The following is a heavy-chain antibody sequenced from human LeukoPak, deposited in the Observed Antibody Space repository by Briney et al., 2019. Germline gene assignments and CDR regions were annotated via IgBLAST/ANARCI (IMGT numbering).Heavy chain of an antibody. V-gene: IGHV3-20*04. CDR1: GFTFGDYA. J-gene: IGHJ4*02. D-gene: IGHD1-26*01. Sequence: AGSLRLSCTASGFTFGDYAMSWVRQAPGKGLEWVSGVNWNGGTTTYADSVKGRFTISRDNAKNSLYLQMNSLRVEDTAFYYCARNSGANVYTYSFQYWGRGTLVTVSS. CDR3: ARNSGANVYTYSFQY. CDR2: VNWNGGTT.